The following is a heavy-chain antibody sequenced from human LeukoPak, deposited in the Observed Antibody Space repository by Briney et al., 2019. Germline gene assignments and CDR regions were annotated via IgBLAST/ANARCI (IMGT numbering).Heavy chain of an antibody. Sequence: GGSLRLSCAASGFTFSNYAMTWVRQAPGKGLEWVSAISGSGGSTYYADSVKGRFTISRDNSKNTLYLQVNSLRAEDTAVYYWAKGGAEGSYYFDYRGQGTLVTVSS. CDR3: AKGGAEGSYYFDY. J-gene: IGHJ4*02. CDR2: ISGSGGST. CDR1: GFTFSNYA. V-gene: IGHV3-23*01. D-gene: IGHD3-10*01.